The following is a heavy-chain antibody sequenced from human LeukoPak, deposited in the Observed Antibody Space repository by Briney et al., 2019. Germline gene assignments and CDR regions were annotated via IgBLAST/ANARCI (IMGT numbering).Heavy chain of an antibody. Sequence: SETLSLTCTVSGGSISSGGYYWSWIRQHPGKGLEWIGYIYYSGSTYYNPSLKSRVTISVDTSKNQFSLKLSSVTAADTAVYYCARVSVYCSSTSCSDYWGQGTLVTVSS. CDR1: GGSISSGGYY. D-gene: IGHD2-2*01. J-gene: IGHJ4*02. CDR2: IYYSGST. CDR3: ARVSVYCSSTSCSDY. V-gene: IGHV4-31*03.